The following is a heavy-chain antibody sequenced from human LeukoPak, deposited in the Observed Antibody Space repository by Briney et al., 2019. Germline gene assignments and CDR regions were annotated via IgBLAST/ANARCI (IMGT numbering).Heavy chain of an antibody. CDR3: VSGIAAAGTGGYFDY. CDR1: GFPFSSYA. CDR2: ISNNGGST. J-gene: IGHJ4*02. D-gene: IGHD6-13*01. V-gene: IGHV3-64*01. Sequence: PGRSLRLSCEASGFPFSSYAMHWVRHAPVTGLEYVSAISNNGGSTYYANSVKGRFTVSRDNSKNTLYLQMGSLRAEGMAVYYCVSGIAAAGTGGYFDYWGQGTLVTVSS.